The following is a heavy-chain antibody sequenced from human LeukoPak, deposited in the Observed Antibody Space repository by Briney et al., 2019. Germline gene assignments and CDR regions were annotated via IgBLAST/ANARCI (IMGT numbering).Heavy chain of an antibody. CDR1: GFTFSSYG. D-gene: IGHD3-10*01. J-gene: IGHJ4*02. Sequence: GGSLRLSCAASGFTFSSYGMHWVRQAPGKGLEWVAFIRYDGSNKYYADSVKGRFTISRDNSKNTLYLQMNSLRGEDTAVYYCAKDFGSRGVHPDYWGQGTLVTVSS. V-gene: IGHV3-30*02. CDR3: AKDFGSRGVHPDY. CDR2: IRYDGSNK.